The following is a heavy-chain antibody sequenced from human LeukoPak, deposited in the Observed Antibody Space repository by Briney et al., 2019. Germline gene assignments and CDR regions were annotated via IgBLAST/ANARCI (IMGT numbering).Heavy chain of an antibody. CDR3: ARHSVLGFDP. CDR1: GGSISSYY. Sequence: SETLSLTCTVSGGSISSYYWSWIRQPPGKGLEWIGYIYYSGSTNYNPSLKSRVTISVDTSKNQFSLKLSSVTAADTAVYYCARHSVLGFDPWGQGTLVTVSS. CDR2: IYYSGST. D-gene: IGHD6-6*01. V-gene: IGHV4-59*08. J-gene: IGHJ5*02.